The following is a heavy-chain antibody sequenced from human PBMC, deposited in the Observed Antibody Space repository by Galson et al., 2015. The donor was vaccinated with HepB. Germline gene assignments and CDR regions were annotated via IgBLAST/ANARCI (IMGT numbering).Heavy chain of an antibody. CDR2: IWYDGSNK. CDR1: GFTFSSYG. D-gene: IGHD6-13*01. Sequence: SLRLSCAASGFTFSSYGMHWVRQAPGKGLEWVAVIWYDGSNKYYADSVKGRFTISRDNSKNTLYLQMNSLRAEDTAVYYCARGPIPGIAAARLRYYFDYWGQGTLVTVSS. CDR3: ARGPIPGIAAARLRYYFDY. V-gene: IGHV3-33*01. J-gene: IGHJ4*02.